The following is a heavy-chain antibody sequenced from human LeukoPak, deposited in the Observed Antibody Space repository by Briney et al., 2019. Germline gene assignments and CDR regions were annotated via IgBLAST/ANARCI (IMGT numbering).Heavy chain of an antibody. CDR2: FDPEDGET. CDR1: GHTLTELS. J-gene: IGHJ3*02. Sequence: ASVKVSCKVSGHTLTELSMHWVRQAPGKGLEWMGGFDPEDGETIYAQKFQGRVTMTEDTSTDTAYMELSSLRSEDTAVYYCATVSPMTGDAFDIWGQGTMVTVSS. D-gene: IGHD3-22*01. V-gene: IGHV1-24*01. CDR3: ATVSPMTGDAFDI.